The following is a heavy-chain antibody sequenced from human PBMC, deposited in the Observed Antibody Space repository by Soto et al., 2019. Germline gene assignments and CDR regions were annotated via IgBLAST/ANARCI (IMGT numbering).Heavy chain of an antibody. V-gene: IGHV1-18*01. CDR2: ISAYNGNT. CDR1: GYTFTSYG. J-gene: IGHJ6*02. D-gene: IGHD2-15*01. Sequence: QVQLVQSGAEVKKPGASVKVSCKASGYTFTSYGISWVRQAPGQGLEWMGWISAYNGNTNYAQKLQGRVTMTKDTSTSTAYMELRSLRSDDTAVYYCAREYVVVAAIDYYYGMDVWGQGATVTVSS. CDR3: AREYVVVAAIDYYYGMDV.